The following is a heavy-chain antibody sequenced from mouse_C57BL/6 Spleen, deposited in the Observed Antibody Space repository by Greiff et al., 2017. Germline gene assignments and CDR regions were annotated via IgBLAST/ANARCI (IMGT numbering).Heavy chain of an antibody. CDR3: TLYCGSSYGYFDV. V-gene: IGHV1-15*01. CDR1: GYTFTDYE. CDR2: IDPETGGT. J-gene: IGHJ1*03. Sequence: VQLQQSGAELVRPGASVTLSCKASGYTFTDYEMHWVKQTPVHGLEWIGAIDPETGGTAYNQKFKGKAILTADKSSSTAYMELRSLTSEDSAVYYCTLYCGSSYGYFDVWGTGTTVTVSS. D-gene: IGHD1-1*01.